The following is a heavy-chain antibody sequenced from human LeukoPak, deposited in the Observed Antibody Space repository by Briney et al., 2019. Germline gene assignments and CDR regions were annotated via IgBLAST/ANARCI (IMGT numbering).Heavy chain of an antibody. CDR2: ISYDGSNK. J-gene: IGHJ4*02. V-gene: IGHV3-30*18. Sequence: PGGSLRLSCAASGFTFSSYGMHWVRQAPGKGLEWVAVISYDGSNKYYADSVKGRFTISRDNSKNTLYLQMNSLRAEDTAVYYCAKSGGGGYHFDYWGQGTLVTVSS. CDR1: GFTFSSYG. CDR3: AKSGGGGYHFDY. D-gene: IGHD5-12*01.